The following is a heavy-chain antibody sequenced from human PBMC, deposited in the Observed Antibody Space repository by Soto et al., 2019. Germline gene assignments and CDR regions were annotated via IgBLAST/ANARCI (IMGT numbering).Heavy chain of an antibody. CDR3: VIDTVGVDSTFYFDS. D-gene: IGHD3-16*01. Sequence: EVQLVVSGGGRVKPGGSLRLSCAASGFTFSYYSMSWVRQTPGRGLEWVSSISSSTTYISYADSVRCRFTISRDTAKNSLDLQMNSLRAEDTAVHYCVIDTVGVDSTFYFDSWGKGTLVTVTS. CDR1: GFTFSYYS. V-gene: IGHV3-21*02. CDR2: ISSSTTYI. J-gene: IGHJ4*02.